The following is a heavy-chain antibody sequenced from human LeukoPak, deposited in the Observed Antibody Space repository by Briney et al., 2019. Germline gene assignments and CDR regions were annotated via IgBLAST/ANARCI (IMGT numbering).Heavy chain of an antibody. D-gene: IGHD5-18*01. Sequence: SETLSLTCTVSGGSISSGFYDWYWIRQPPGKGLEWIGYIYYSGSTNYNPSLKSRVTISVDTSKNQFSLKLTSVTAADTAVYYCARTTEGGYTYGYFYYYYMDVWGKGTTVTISS. CDR1: GGSISSGFYD. CDR3: ARTTEGGYTYGYFYYYYMDV. V-gene: IGHV4-61*01. CDR2: IYYSGST. J-gene: IGHJ6*03.